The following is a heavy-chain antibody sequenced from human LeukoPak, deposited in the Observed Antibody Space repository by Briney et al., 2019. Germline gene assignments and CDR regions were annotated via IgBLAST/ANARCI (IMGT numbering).Heavy chain of an antibody. V-gene: IGHV4-59*01. Sequence: SETLSLTCTVSGGSISSYYWRWIRPPPGKGLEWMGYIYYSGSNNYNPSLKSRVTISVDTSKLQFSLNLYSVTAADTAVYYCARARGGGYGYDFDYWGQGTLVTVSS. CDR3: ARARGGGYGYDFDY. CDR2: IYYSGSN. J-gene: IGHJ4*02. D-gene: IGHD5-18*01. CDR1: GGSISSYY.